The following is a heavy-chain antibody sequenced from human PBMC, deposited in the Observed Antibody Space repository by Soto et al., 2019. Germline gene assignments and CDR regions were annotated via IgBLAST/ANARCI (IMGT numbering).Heavy chain of an antibody. CDR3: ARDHGGSTWFVGVYYFFGLDV. CDR1: GFIFSDYT. CDR2: ISSSGGAI. J-gene: IGHJ6*02. D-gene: IGHD6-13*01. V-gene: IGHV3-48*02. Sequence: EVQLVESGGDLVQPGGSLRLSCAASGFIFSDYTMTWVRQAPGRGLEFVSHISSSGGAIFYAESVKGRFTVSRDNAKNLLYLQMTSLRDDDTAVYFCARDHGGSTWFVGVYYFFGLDVWGQGTAVTVSS.